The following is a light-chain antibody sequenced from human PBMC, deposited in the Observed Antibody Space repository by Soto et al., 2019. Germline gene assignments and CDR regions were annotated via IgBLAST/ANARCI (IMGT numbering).Light chain of an antibody. J-gene: IGLJ1*01. CDR3: SSYTSTRVV. Sequence: QSVLTQPASVSGSPGQSITISCTGTSSEVGGYNYVSWYQQHPGKAPKLMIYDVSNRPSGVSNRFSGSKSGNTASLTISGLQAEDEADYYCSSYTSTRVVFGTGTKVTVL. V-gene: IGLV2-14*01. CDR2: DVS. CDR1: SSEVGGYNY.